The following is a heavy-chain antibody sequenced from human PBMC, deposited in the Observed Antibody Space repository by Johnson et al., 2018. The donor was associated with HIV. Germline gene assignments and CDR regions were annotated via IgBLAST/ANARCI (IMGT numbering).Heavy chain of an antibody. Sequence: PGKGLEWVSGISGSGGSTYYADSVKGRFTISRDNSKNTLYLQMNSLRAEDTAVYYCAKGYIPAGTARKWDRRDAFDIWGQGTMVTVSS. V-gene: IGHV3-23*01. CDR3: AKGYIPAGTARKWDRRDAFDI. D-gene: IGHD1-7*01. J-gene: IGHJ3*02. CDR2: ISGSGGST.